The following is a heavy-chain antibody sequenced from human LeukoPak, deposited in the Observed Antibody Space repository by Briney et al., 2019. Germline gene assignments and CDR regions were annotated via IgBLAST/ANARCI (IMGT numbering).Heavy chain of an antibody. D-gene: IGHD3-10*01. CDR3: ARESATGRTRGDGFFDY. CDR2: IHYSGST. V-gene: IGHV4-39*07. Sequence: SETLSLTGTVSGGSISSSSYYWGWIRQPPGKGLEWIGSIHYSGSTYYNPSLKSRVTISVDTSRNQFSLKLSSVTAADTAVYYCARESATGRTRGDGFFDYWGQGTLVTVSS. CDR1: GGSISSSSYY. J-gene: IGHJ4*02.